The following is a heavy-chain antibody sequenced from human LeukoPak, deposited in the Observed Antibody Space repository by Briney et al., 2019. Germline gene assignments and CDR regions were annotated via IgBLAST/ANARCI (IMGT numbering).Heavy chain of an antibody. CDR1: GYTFTDYY. D-gene: IGHD6-6*01. CDR3: ARARWQLVPYFDS. CDR2: INPNSGGT. J-gene: IGHJ4*02. Sequence: ASVKVSCKASGYTFTDYYMHWVRQAPGQGLEGIGWINPNSGGTNFAQKFQGRVAMTRDTSITTAYFELGSLRSDDTAVYFCARARWQLVPYFDSWGQGTLVTVSS. V-gene: IGHV1-2*02.